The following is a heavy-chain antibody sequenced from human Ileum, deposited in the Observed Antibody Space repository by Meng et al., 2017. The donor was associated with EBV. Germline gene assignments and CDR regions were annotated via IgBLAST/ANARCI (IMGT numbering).Heavy chain of an antibody. V-gene: IGHV4-61*01. J-gene: IGHJ4*02. CDR3: AGDPHSGSPH. CDR2: MSYSGST. CDR1: GGSVSSAHSF. D-gene: IGHD1-26*01. Sequence: VQLQGSGPGLVNPSGTLSLTCTVSGGSVSSAHSFWTWIRQPPGKGLEWIGYMSYSGSTNYSPPLESRVTISVDTSKNQFSLKLSSVTAADTAVYYCAGDPHSGSPHWGQGTLVTVSS.